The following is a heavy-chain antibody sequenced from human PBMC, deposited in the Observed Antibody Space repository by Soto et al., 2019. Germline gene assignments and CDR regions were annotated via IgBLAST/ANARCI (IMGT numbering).Heavy chain of an antibody. CDR1: GYSFTNYG. V-gene: IGHV1-18*01. CDR3: ARDRGVAPPVAGNTHYYYYMDV. J-gene: IGHJ6*03. Sequence: QDQLVQSGVEVKKPGASVKVSCKASGYSFTNYGITWVRQAPGQGFEWMRWISAYNGNTNYAQKFQGRVTMITDASTSTAYLELRSLRSDDTAVYYCARDRGVAPPVAGNTHYYYYMDVWGKGTTVTVSS. D-gene: IGHD6-19*01. CDR2: ISAYNGNT.